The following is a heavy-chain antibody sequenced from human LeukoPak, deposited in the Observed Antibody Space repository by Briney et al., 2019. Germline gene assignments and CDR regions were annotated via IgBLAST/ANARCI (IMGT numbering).Heavy chain of an antibody. Sequence: GGSLRLSCAASGFTFSSYEMNWVRQAPGKGLEWVSYISSSGSTIYYADSVKGRFTISRDNAKNSLYLQMNSLRAEDTAVYYCARAQPPGWFGELLSNLLDYWGQGTLVTVSS. CDR2: ISSSGSTI. CDR1: GFTFSSYE. CDR3: ARAQPPGWFGELLSNLLDY. J-gene: IGHJ4*02. D-gene: IGHD3-10*01. V-gene: IGHV3-48*03.